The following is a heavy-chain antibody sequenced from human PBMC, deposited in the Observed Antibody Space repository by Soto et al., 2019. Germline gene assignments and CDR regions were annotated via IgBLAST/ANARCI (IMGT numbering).Heavy chain of an antibody. J-gene: IGHJ4*02. D-gene: IGHD5-18*01. CDR3: ARQSSGYTYGGGFDY. CDR1: GDSISSDSYY. CDR2: VYYSGRT. V-gene: IGHV4-39*01. Sequence: PSETLSLTCTVSGDSISSDSYYWGWIRQPPGKGLECIGSVYYSGRTYYNPSLEGRVTISVDTSKSQFSLNLRSVTAADTAVYYCARQSSGYTYGGGFDYWGQGTLVTVSS.